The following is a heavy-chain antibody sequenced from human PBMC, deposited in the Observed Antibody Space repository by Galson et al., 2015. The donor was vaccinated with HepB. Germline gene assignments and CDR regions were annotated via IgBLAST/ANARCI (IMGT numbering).Heavy chain of an antibody. CDR3: ARDFNSYYRLDV. V-gene: IGHV4-4*07. CDR1: GGSISNFY. Sequence: SETLSLTCTVSGGSISNFYWSWIRQPAGKGLEWIGRISGNGNTDYSPSLQSRVTMSVDTSQNRFSLKLTSVTAADTAVYYCARDFNSYYRLDVGGRGTTVTVS. J-gene: IGHJ6*02. CDR2: ISGNGNT.